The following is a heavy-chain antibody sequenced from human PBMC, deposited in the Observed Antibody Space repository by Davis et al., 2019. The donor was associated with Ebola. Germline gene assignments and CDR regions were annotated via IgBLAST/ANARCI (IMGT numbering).Heavy chain of an antibody. Sequence: SETLSLTCAVSGGSISSGGYSCSWIRQPPGKGLEWIGYIYHSGSTYYNPSLKSRVTISVDKSKNQFSLKLSSVTAADTAVYYCARVLTTVTTGWFDPWGQGTLVTVSS. J-gene: IGHJ5*02. D-gene: IGHD4-17*01. CDR2: IYHSGST. CDR1: GGSISSGGYS. V-gene: IGHV4-30-2*01. CDR3: ARVLTTVTTGWFDP.